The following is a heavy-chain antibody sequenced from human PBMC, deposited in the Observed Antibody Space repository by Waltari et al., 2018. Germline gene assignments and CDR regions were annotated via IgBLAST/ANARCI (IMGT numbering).Heavy chain of an antibody. CDR3: AREGSGSSYGMDV. V-gene: IGHV3-53*01. CDR1: GFTVSSNY. D-gene: IGHD3-10*01. J-gene: IGHJ6*02. CDR2: IYSGGST. Sequence: EVQLVESGGGLIQPGGSLRLSCAASGFTVSSNYMSRVRQAPGKGLEWVSVIYSGGSTYYADSVKGRFTISRDNSKNTLYLQMNSLRAEDTAVYYCAREGSGSSYGMDVWGQGTTVTVSS.